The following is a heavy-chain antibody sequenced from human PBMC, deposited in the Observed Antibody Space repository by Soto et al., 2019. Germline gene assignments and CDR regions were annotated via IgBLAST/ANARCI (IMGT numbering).Heavy chain of an antibody. Sequence: EVQLLESGGGLVQPGGSLRLSCAASGITISNYPMSWVRQAPGKGLDWVSGISGSGYRTYYADSAKGRFTISKAISRNSLSLQLDSLGVEDTAVYFCVKDDGGYPSTAPHWGQGTLVTVSS. D-gene: IGHD3-22*01. CDR3: VKDDGGYPSTAPH. V-gene: IGHV3-23*01. CDR1: GITISNYP. J-gene: IGHJ4*02. CDR2: ISGSGYRT.